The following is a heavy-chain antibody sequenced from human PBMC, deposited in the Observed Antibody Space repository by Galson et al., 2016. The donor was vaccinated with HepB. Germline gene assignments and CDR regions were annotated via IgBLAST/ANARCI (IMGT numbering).Heavy chain of an antibody. Sequence: SVKVSCKASGYTFTSYGITWLRQAPGQGLEWMGWISGYNGKTNHTQKFQGRVSMTTDTSTSTAYMELRSLRSDDTAVYYCARAKKWLAITFDYWGQGTLVTVSS. CDR1: GYTFTSYG. V-gene: IGHV1-18*01. CDR3: ARAKKWLAITFDY. CDR2: ISGYNGKT. D-gene: IGHD6-19*01. J-gene: IGHJ4*02.